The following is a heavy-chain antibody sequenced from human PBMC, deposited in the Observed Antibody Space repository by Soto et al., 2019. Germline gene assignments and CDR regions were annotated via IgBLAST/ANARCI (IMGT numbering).Heavy chain of an antibody. D-gene: IGHD3-10*01. J-gene: IGHJ5*02. CDR1: GESCIGFY. Sequence: SETLSLTCAVYGESCIGFYGIWIRQPPGKGLEWIGEINYGGSTKYNPSLKSRVTISIDTSRNQFSLKLNSVTAADTAVYHCARGHGSGSYRLDPWGQGTLVTVSS. CDR3: ARGHGSGSYRLDP. CDR2: INYGGST. V-gene: IGHV4-34*01.